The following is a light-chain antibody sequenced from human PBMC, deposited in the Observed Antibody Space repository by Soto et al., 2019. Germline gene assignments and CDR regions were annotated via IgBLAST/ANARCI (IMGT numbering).Light chain of an antibody. CDR3: GAWDGSLSAWV. Sequence: QSALTQPPSVSAAAGQKVTISCSGSSSNIGNNYVSWYQQVPGTAPKVLIYDSNRRTSGIPDRFSGSKSGTSATLGITGLQTGDEADYYCGAWDGSLSAWVFGGGTKVTVL. J-gene: IGLJ3*02. CDR1: SSNIGNNY. V-gene: IGLV1-51*01. CDR2: DSN.